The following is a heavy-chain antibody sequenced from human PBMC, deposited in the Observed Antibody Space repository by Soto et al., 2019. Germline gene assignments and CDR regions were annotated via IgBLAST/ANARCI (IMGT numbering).Heavy chain of an antibody. V-gene: IGHV4-34*01. J-gene: IGHJ6*02. CDR2: INHSGST. D-gene: IGHD3-3*01. Sequence: SETLSLTCAVYGGSFSGYYWSWIRQPPGKGLEWIGKINHSGSTNYNPSLKSRVTISVDTSKNQFSLKLSSVTAAYTAVYYCARNGSYYDFWSGYYFGGGMDVWGQGTTVTVSS. CDR1: GGSFSGYY. CDR3: ARNGSYYDFWSGYYFGGGMDV.